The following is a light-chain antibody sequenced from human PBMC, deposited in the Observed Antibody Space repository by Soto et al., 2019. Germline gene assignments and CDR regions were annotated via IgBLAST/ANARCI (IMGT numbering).Light chain of an antibody. CDR3: HQRQYWPPIT. Sequence: EIVLKQSPSTLSLYPGERATLSCRASQSVSSSYLAWYQQKPGQAPRLLISDASNRATGIPARFSGSGSGTDFTLTISSLEPEDFAVYYCHQRQYWPPITFGQGTRLE. CDR2: DAS. J-gene: IGKJ5*01. CDR1: QSVSSSY. V-gene: IGKV3D-20*02.